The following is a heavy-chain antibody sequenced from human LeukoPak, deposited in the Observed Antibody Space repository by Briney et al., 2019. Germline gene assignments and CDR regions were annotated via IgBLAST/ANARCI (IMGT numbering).Heavy chain of an antibody. J-gene: IGHJ6*02. V-gene: IGHV4-59*08. CDR2: IYYSGST. Sequence: SETLSLTCTVSGGSISSYYWSWIRQPPGKGLEWIGYIYYSGSTNYNPSLKSRVTISVDTSKNQFSLKLSSVTAADTAVYYCARRAAATWDHSYGMDVWGQGTTVTVSS. CDR1: GGSISSYY. CDR3: ARRAAATWDHSYGMDV. D-gene: IGHD6-13*01.